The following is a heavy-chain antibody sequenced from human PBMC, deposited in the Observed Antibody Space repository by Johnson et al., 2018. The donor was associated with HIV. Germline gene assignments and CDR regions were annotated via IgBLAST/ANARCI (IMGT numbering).Heavy chain of an antibody. CDR3: STPRPNWGWNAFHI. J-gene: IGHJ3*02. Sequence: QVQLVESGGGVVQPGTSLRLSCAASGFTFRNYAMHWVRQAPGKGLEWVAVISYDESNKYYAAPVKGRFTISRDDSKNTLYLQMNSLKTEDTAVYYCSTPRPNWGWNAFHIWGQGTMVTVSS. D-gene: IGHD7-27*01. V-gene: IGHV3-30*04. CDR2: ISYDESNK. CDR1: GFTFRNYA.